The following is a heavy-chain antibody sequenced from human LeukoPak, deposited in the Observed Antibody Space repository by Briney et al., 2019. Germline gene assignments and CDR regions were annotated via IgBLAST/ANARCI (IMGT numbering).Heavy chain of an antibody. D-gene: IGHD3-10*01. CDR1: GGSFSGYY. Sequence: SETLSLTCAVYGGSFSGYYWSWIRQPPGKGLEWIGYIYYSGSTNYNPSLKSRVTISVDTSKNQFSLKLSSVTAADTAVYYCARLNYYGSGSYYGPYYYYYYMDVWGKGTTVTVSS. V-gene: IGHV4-59*08. J-gene: IGHJ6*03. CDR2: IYYSGST. CDR3: ARLNYYGSGSYYGPYYYYYYMDV.